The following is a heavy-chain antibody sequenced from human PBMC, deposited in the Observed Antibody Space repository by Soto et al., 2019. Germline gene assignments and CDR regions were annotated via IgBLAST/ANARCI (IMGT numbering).Heavy chain of an antibody. CDR3: ARGKEWEQPSNHYDFDY. Sequence: FLISAIAWVRQAPGQGLEWMGGIIPILGTIHIAQNFQGRVNFTADRSTSTAYMDLSSLRSEDTATSFCARGKEWEQPSNHYDFDYWGQGSQVIVSS. D-gene: IGHD1-26*01. V-gene: IGHV1-69*06. CDR1: FLISA. CDR2: IIPILGTI. J-gene: IGHJ4*02.